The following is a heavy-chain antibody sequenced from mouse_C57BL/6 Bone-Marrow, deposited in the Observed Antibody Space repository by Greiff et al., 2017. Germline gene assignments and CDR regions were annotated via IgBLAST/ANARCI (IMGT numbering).Heavy chain of an antibody. CDR2: IYPGSGST. CDR3: ARPYYSNYWYFDV. V-gene: IGHV1-55*01. J-gene: IGHJ1*03. D-gene: IGHD2-5*01. CDR1: GYTFTSYW. Sequence: QVQLQQSGAELVKPGASVKMSCKASGYTFTSYWITWVKQRPGQGLEWIGDIYPGSGSTNYNEKFKSKATLTVDTSSSTAYMQLSSLTSEDSADYYCARPYYSNYWYFDVWGTGTTVTVSS.